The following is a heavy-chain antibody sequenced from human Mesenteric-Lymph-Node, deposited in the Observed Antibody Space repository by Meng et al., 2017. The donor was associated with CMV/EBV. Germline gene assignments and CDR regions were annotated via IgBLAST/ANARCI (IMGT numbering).Heavy chain of an antibody. CDR2: IYYSGST. D-gene: IGHD2-2*01. J-gene: IGHJ5*02. CDR1: GGSISSSSYY. CDR3: ARGREGSRRRHVIVVVPAASNWFDP. V-gene: IGHV4-39*07. Sequence: SETLSLTCTVSGGSISSSSYYWGWIRQPPGKGLEWIGSIYYSGSTYYNPSLKSRVTISVDTSKNQFSLKLSSVTAADTAVYYCARGREGSRRRHVIVVVPAASNWFDPWGQGTLVTVSS.